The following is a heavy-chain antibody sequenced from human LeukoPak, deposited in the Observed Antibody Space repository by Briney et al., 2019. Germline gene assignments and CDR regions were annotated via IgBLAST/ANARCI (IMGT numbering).Heavy chain of an antibody. D-gene: IGHD3-10*01. J-gene: IGHJ2*01. CDR3: ARVGTGSWYFDL. V-gene: IGHV3-33*01. Sequence: GSLRLSCAASGFTFSNYGMHWVRQAPGKGLEWVAVIWYDGNNKYYADSVKGRFTISRDNSKNTLYLQMNSLRAEDTAVYYCARVGTGSWYFDLWGRGTLVTFSS. CDR1: GFTFSNYG. CDR2: IWYDGNNK.